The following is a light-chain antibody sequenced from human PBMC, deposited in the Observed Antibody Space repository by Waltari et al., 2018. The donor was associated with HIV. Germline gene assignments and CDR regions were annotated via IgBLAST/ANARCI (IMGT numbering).Light chain of an antibody. V-gene: IGLV2-14*03. CDR1: SSDVGRYTY. CDR2: DVS. J-gene: IGLJ2*01. CDR3: SSYTSSRTVV. Sequence: QSALTQPASVSGSPGQSIPLSCTGASSDVGRYTYVSWYPHHPGKAPKPIIYDVSNRPSGVSNRFSGAKSGTTASLTISGLQAEDEADYYCSSYTSSRTVVFGGGTKLTVL.